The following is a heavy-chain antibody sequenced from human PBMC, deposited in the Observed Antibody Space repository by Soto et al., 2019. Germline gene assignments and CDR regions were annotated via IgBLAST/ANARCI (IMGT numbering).Heavy chain of an antibody. V-gene: IGHV1-46*01. CDR3: ARDDLAYSSGWYAPGY. D-gene: IGHD6-19*01. J-gene: IGHJ4*02. Sequence: ASVKVSCKASGYTFTSYYMHWVRQAPGQGLEWMGIINPSGGSTSYAQKFQGRVTMTRDTSTSTVYMELSSLRSEDTAVYYCARDDLAYSSGWYAPGYWGQGTMGTVSS. CDR2: INPSGGST. CDR1: GYTFTSYY.